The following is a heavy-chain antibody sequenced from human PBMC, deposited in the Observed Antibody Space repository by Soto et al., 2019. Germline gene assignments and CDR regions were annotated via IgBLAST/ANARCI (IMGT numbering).Heavy chain of an antibody. CDR2: IYWNDDK. V-gene: IGHV2-5*01. J-gene: IGHJ3*02. Sequence: SGPTLVRPTQTLTLTCTFSGFSLSTSGVGVGWIRQPPGKALEWLALIYWNDDKRYSPSLKSRLTITKDTSKNQVVLTMTNMDPVDTATYYCAHSPPRSSSIHDAFDIWGQGTMVTVSS. D-gene: IGHD6-13*01. CDR1: GFSLSTSGVG. CDR3: AHSPPRSSSIHDAFDI.